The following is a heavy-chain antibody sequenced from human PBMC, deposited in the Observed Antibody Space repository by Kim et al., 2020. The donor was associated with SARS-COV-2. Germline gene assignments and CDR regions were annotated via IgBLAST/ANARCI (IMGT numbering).Heavy chain of an antibody. CDR3: ARAGDRNYDILTGYYFSQWGGTTNWFDP. CDR2: ISAYNGNT. Sequence: ASVKVSCKASGYTFTSYGISWVRQAPGQGLEWMGWISAYNGNTNYAQKLQGRVTMTTDTSTSTAYMELRSLRSDDTAVYYCARAGDRNYDILTGYYFSQWGGTTNWFDPWGQGTLVTVSS. CDR1: GYTFTSYG. J-gene: IGHJ5*02. V-gene: IGHV1-18*01. D-gene: IGHD3-9*01.